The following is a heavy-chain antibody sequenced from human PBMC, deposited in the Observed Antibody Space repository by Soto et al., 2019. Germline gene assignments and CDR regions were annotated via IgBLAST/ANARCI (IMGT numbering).Heavy chain of an antibody. CDR2: ISYDGSNK. V-gene: IGHV3-30*03. CDR1: GFTFSSYG. J-gene: IGHJ4*02. Sequence: PGGSLRLSCAASGFTFSSYGMHWVRQAPGKGLEWVAVISYDGSNKYYADSVKGRFTISRDNSKNTLYLQMNSLRAEDTAVYYCARLGIAAAGTSLYYFDHWGQGTLVTVSS. D-gene: IGHD6-13*01. CDR3: ARLGIAAAGTSLYYFDH.